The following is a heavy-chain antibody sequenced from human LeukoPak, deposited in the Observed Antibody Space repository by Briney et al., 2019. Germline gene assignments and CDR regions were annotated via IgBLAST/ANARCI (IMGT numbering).Heavy chain of an antibody. J-gene: IGHJ4*02. V-gene: IGHV3-23*01. Sequence: PGGSLRLSCAASGFTVSSNYMSWVRQAPGKGLEWVSAISGSGGSTYYADSVKGRFTISRDNSKNTLYLQMNSLRAEDTAVYYCAKDLISAIPINYFDYWGQGTLVTVSS. CDR1: GFTVSSNY. D-gene: IGHD2-21*01. CDR2: ISGSGGST. CDR3: AKDLISAIPINYFDY.